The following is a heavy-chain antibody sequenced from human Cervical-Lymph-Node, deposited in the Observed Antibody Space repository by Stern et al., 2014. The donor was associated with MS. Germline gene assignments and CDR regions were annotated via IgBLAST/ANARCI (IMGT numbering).Heavy chain of an antibody. CDR3: VKGDGFYGMDV. J-gene: IGHJ6*02. D-gene: IGHD5-24*01. Sequence: QLVESGGVVVQPGGSLRLSCAAAGFSFDDYTMHWVRQVPGKGLEWVALTTRDGRRADYADTVKGRFTISRDNSKRPLYLELNSLTTEDTALYYCVKGDGFYGMDVWGQGPTVTVS. V-gene: IGHV3-43*01. CDR2: TTRDGRRA. CDR1: GFSFDDYT.